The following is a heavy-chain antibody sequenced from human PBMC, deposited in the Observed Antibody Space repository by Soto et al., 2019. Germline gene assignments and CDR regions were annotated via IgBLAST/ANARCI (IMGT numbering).Heavy chain of an antibody. J-gene: IGHJ2*01. CDR1: GFTFSSYW. V-gene: IGHV3-74*01. CDR3: ARVGRGFWYFDL. Sequence: GGSLRLSCAASGFTFSSYWMHWVRQAPGKGLVWVSRMNSDGSTTSYADSVKGRFTISRDNAKNTVYLQMNSLTAEDTAVYYCARVGRGFWYFDLWGRGTLVTVSS. CDR2: MNSDGSTT.